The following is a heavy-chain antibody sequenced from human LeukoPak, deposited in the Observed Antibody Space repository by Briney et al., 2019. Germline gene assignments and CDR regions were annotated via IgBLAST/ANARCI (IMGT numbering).Heavy chain of an antibody. J-gene: IGHJ5*02. CDR1: GGSISSGAYS. D-gene: IGHD3-10*01. Sequence: SETLSLTCAVSGGSISSGAYSWSWIRQPPGKGLEWIGYIYHSGSTYYNPSLKSRLTMSVDRSKNQFSLNLTSVTAADTAVYYCARALRLVRGVTPSFDPWGQGTLVTVSS. CDR2: IYHSGST. V-gene: IGHV4-30-2*01. CDR3: ARALRLVRGVTPSFDP.